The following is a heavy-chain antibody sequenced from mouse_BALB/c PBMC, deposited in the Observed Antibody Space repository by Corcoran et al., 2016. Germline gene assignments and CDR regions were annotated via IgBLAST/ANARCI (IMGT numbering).Heavy chain of an antibody. CDR2: MDPANGNT. D-gene: IGHD3-3*01. CDR1: GFNIKDTY. CDR3: AGAGGYFDV. Sequence: EVQLQQSGAELVKPGASVKLSCTASGFNIKDTYMHWVKQRPEQGLEWIGRMDPANGNTKYDPKFQGKATITADTSSNTAYLQRSSLTSEGTVVYYCAGAGGYFDVWGAGTTVTVSS. V-gene: IGHV14-3*02. J-gene: IGHJ1*01.